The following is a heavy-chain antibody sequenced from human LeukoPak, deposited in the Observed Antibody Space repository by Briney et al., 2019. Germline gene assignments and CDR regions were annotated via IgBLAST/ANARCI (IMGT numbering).Heavy chain of an antibody. Sequence: SPSETLSLTCTVSGGSISNYYWSWIRQPPGKGLEWIGYIYYSGSTNYNPSLKSRVTISADTSKNQFFLKLSSVTAADTAVYYCARHGRDGYNQIDYWGQGTLVTVSS. V-gene: IGHV4-59*08. CDR3: ARHGRDGYNQIDY. J-gene: IGHJ4*02. CDR2: IYYSGST. D-gene: IGHD5-24*01. CDR1: GGSISNYY.